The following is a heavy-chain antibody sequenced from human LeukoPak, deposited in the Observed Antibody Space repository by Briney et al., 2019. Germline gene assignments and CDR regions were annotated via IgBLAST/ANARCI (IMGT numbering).Heavy chain of an antibody. CDR3: ARDHHRRLYDSQARDTFDI. Sequence: GGSLRLSCAASGFTFSSYSMNWVRQAPGKGLEWVSYISSSSSTIYYADSVKGRFTISRDNAENSLYLQMNGLRAKDTAVYYCARDHHRRLYDSQARDTFDIWGQGTMVTVSS. V-gene: IGHV3-48*01. CDR1: GFTFSSYS. J-gene: IGHJ3*02. CDR2: ISSSSSTI. D-gene: IGHD3-22*01.